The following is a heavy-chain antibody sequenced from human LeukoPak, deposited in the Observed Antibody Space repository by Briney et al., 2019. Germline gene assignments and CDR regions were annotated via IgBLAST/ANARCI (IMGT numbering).Heavy chain of an antibody. D-gene: IGHD6-13*01. V-gene: IGHV1-69*04. CDR1: GGTFISYG. CDR3: ARGIAAAVTNFDY. Sequence: GASVKVSCKASGGTFISYGISWVRQAPGQGLEWMGRIIPILGIANYAQKFQGRVTITADKSTSTAYMELSSLRSEDTAVYYCARGIAAAVTNFDYWGQGTLVTVSS. CDR2: IIPILGIA. J-gene: IGHJ4*02.